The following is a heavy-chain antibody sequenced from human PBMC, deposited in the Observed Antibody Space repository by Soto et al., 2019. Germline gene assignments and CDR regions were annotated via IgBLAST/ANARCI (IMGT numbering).Heavy chain of an antibody. CDR2: IVVGSGNT. J-gene: IGHJ6*02. CDR1: GFTFTSSA. D-gene: IGHD1-26*01. V-gene: IGHV1-58*01. CDR3: AAEAELLYYYYGMDV. Sequence: XVKVSCKASGFTFTSSAVQWVRRARGQRLEWIGWIVVGSGNTNYAQKFQERVTITRDMSTSTAYMELSSLRSQDTAVYYCAAEAELLYYYYGMDVWGQGTTVTVS.